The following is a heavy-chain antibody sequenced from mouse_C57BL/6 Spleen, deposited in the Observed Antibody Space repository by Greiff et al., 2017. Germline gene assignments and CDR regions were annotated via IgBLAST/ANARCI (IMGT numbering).Heavy chain of an antibody. V-gene: IGHV1-50*01. J-gene: IGHJ2*01. D-gene: IGHD4-1*01. CDR2: IDPSDSYT. CDR1: GYTFTSYW. CDR3: ARELGRRVGGDY. Sequence: QVQLQQPGAELVKPGASVKLSCKASGYTFTSYWMQWVKQRPGQGLEWIGEIDPSDSYTNYNQKFKGKATLTVGTSSSTAYMQLSSLTSEDSAVYYCARELGRRVGGDYWGQGTTLTVSS.